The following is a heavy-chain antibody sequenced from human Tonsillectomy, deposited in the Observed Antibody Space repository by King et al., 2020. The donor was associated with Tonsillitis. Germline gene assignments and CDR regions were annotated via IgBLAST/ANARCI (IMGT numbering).Heavy chain of an antibody. CDR3: ASSNYGDYAHFDY. Sequence: VQLVESGGGVVQPGRSLRLSCAASGFTFSTFRIHWVRQAPGKGLEWVAVISYDGSSKYYADSVKGRFTISRDNSKNTLYLQMNSLRVEDTAVYYCASSNYGDYAHFDYWGQGTLITVSS. CDR1: GFTFSTFR. CDR2: ISYDGSSK. D-gene: IGHD4-17*01. J-gene: IGHJ4*02. V-gene: IGHV3-30*04.